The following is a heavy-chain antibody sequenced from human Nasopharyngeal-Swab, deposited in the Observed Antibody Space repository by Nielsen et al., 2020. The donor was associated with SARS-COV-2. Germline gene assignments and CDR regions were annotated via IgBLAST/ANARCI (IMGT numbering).Heavy chain of an antibody. CDR1: GGSISSGSYY. CDR3: ARDSAGWYEEGFDY. J-gene: IGHJ4*02. D-gene: IGHD6-19*01. V-gene: IGHV4-61*02. Sequence: SETLSLTCTVSGGSISSGSYYWSWIRQPAGKGLEWIGRIYTSGSTNYNPSLKSRVTISVDTSKNQFSLKLSSVTAADTAVYYCARDSAGWYEEGFDYWGQGTLVTVSS. CDR2: IYTSGST.